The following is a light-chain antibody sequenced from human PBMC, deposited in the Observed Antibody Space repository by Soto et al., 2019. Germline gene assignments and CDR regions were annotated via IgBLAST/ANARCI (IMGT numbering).Light chain of an antibody. Sequence: DIVMTQSPDSLAVSLGERATINCKSSQSVLYSSNNKNYLAWYQQKPGQPPKLLIYWASTRESGVPDRFSGSGSGTDFPLTISSLQAEDVAVYSCQQYYSTPFTFGGGTKVEIK. CDR1: QSVLYSSNNKNY. J-gene: IGKJ4*01. CDR3: QQYYSTPFT. V-gene: IGKV4-1*01. CDR2: WAS.